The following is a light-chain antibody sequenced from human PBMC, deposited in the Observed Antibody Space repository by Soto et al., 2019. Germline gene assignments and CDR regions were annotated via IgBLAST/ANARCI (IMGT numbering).Light chain of an antibody. J-gene: IGKJ4*01. CDR1: QSVLYNSDNKNY. Sequence: DIVMTQSPDSLAVSLGERATINCKSSQSVLYNSDNKNYLAWYQQKPGQPPKLLIYWASTRDSGVPDRFSGSGSGADFTLTISSLQAEDVAVYYCQQYYRTLTFGGGTKVEIK. CDR3: QQYYRTLT. CDR2: WAS. V-gene: IGKV4-1*01.